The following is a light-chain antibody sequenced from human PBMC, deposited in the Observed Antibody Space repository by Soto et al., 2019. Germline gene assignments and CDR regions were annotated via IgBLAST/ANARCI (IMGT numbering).Light chain of an antibody. J-gene: IGKJ1*01. CDR3: QQYGSSPWT. Sequence: EIVLTQSPGTLSLSPGDRATLSCRASQSVSSSYLAWYQQKPGQAPRPLIYGASSRAIGIPDRFSGSGSGTDFTLTISRLEPEDFAVYYCQQYGSSPWTFGQGTKADIK. CDR1: QSVSSSY. V-gene: IGKV3-20*01. CDR2: GAS.